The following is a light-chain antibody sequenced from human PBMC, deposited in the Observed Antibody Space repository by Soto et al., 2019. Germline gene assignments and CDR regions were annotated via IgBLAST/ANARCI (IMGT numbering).Light chain of an antibody. V-gene: IGLV1-44*01. J-gene: IGLJ3*02. Sequence: QSVLTQPPSASGTPGQRVTISCSGSRSNIGNNAVSWYQQFPGTAPNLLIYNNNQRPSGVPDRFSGSQSGASASLAISVLQSEDEADYYCATWDDSLNARGVFGGGTKLTVL. CDR2: NNN. CDR1: RSNIGNNA. CDR3: ATWDDSLNARGV.